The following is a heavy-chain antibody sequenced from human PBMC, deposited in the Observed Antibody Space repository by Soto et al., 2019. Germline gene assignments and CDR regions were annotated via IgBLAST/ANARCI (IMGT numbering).Heavy chain of an antibody. Sequence: QVQLVQSGAEVKKPGASVKVSCKASGYTFTSYGISWVRQAPGLGLEWRGWISAYNGNTNYAQKHQGRVTRTTDTSTSTAYMELRSLRSDDTAVYYCARDVAVAPNVGNAFDIWGQGTMVTVSS. J-gene: IGHJ3*02. V-gene: IGHV1-18*01. CDR1: GYTFTSYG. CDR3: ARDVAVAPNVGNAFDI. D-gene: IGHD6-19*01. CDR2: ISAYNGNT.